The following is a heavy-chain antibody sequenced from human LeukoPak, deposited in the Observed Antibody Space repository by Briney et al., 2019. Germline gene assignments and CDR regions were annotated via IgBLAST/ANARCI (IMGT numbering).Heavy chain of an antibody. CDR2: INREGNEK. Sequence: GGSLRLSCATSGFAFSGYCLTWVRQVPGKGLEWVANINREGNEKYYVDSVKGRFTISRDNAKNSVDLQMDSLRVEDTAVYYCARVGTWELQRVFDFWGQGTLVTVSS. J-gene: IGHJ4*02. CDR3: ARVGTWELQRVFDF. D-gene: IGHD4-23*01. CDR1: GFAFSGYC. V-gene: IGHV3-7*01.